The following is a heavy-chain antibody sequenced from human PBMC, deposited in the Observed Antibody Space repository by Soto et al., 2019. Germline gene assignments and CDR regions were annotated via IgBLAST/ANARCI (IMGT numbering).Heavy chain of an antibody. Sequence: QVQLQESGPGLVKPSETLSLTCTVSGGSVSSGSYYWTWIRQPPGKGLEWIGYVYYSGSTTYNPSLKSRVTISVYTSKNQFSLKLSSVTAADTAVYYCAREDSGYDNYYYYGMDVWGQGTSVTVSS. D-gene: IGHD5-12*01. J-gene: IGHJ6*02. CDR3: AREDSGYDNYYYYGMDV. CDR1: GGSVSSGSYY. CDR2: VYYSGST. V-gene: IGHV4-61*01.